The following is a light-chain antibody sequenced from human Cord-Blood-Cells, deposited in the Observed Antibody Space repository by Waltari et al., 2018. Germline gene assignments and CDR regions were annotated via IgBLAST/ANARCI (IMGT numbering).Light chain of an antibody. CDR1: ALPKQY. CDR2: KDS. CDR3: QSADSSGTYPV. Sequence: SYELTQPPSVPVSPGQTARITCSGDALPKQYAYWYHQKPGQAPVLVIYKDSERPSGIPERFSGSSSGTTVTLTISGVQAEDEADYYCQSADSSGTYPVFGGGTKLTVL. J-gene: IGLJ3*02. V-gene: IGLV3-25*03.